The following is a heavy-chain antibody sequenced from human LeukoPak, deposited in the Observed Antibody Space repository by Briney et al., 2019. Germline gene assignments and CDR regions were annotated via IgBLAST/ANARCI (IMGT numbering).Heavy chain of an antibody. D-gene: IGHD2-15*01. CDR1: GFTFSSYA. Sequence: PGGSLRLSCAASGFTFSSYAMHWVRQAPGKGLEWVAVISYDGSNKYYADSVKGRFTIPRDNSKNTLYLQMNSLRAEDTAVYYCARDACSGGSCYSGHAFDIWGQGTMVTVSS. CDR2: ISYDGSNK. V-gene: IGHV3-30-3*01. J-gene: IGHJ3*02. CDR3: ARDACSGGSCYSGHAFDI.